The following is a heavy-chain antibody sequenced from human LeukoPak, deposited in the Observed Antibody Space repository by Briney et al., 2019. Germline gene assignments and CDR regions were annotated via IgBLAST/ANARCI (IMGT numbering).Heavy chain of an antibody. V-gene: IGHV1-18*01. CDR3: ARDLWSETSLFGGYSYGYDV. CDR2: ISAYNGNT. CDR1: GYTFTSYG. D-gene: IGHD5-18*01. Sequence: ASVKVSCKASGYTFTSYGISWVRQAPGQGLEWMGWISAYNGNTNYAQKLQGRVTMTTDTSTSTAYMELRSLRSDDTAVYYCARDLWSETSLFGGYSYGYDVWGQGTTVTVSS. J-gene: IGHJ6*02.